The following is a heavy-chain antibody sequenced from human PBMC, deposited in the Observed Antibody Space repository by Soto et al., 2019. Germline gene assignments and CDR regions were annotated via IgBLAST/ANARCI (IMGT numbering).Heavy chain of an antibody. CDR1: GYSFTSYW. Sequence: PGESLKISCKGSGYSFTSYWISWVRQMPGKGLEWMGRIDPSDSYTNYSPSFQGHVTISADKSISTAHLQWSSLKASDTAMYYCARLVVPAAHMDVWGQGTTVTVSS. J-gene: IGHJ6*02. D-gene: IGHD2-2*01. CDR2: IDPSDSYT. CDR3: ARLVVPAAHMDV. V-gene: IGHV5-10-1*01.